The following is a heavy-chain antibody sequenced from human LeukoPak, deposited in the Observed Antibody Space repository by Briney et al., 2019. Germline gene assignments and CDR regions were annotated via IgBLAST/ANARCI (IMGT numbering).Heavy chain of an antibody. V-gene: IGHV1-8*01. Sequence: PRASVKVSCKASGYTFTSYDINWVRQATGQGLEWMGWMNPNSGNTGYAQKFQGRVTMTRNTSISTAYMELSSLRSEDTAVYYCARALSKTAMAQFGYWGQGTLVTVSS. CDR1: GYTFTSYD. CDR2: MNPNSGNT. CDR3: ARALSKTAMAQFGY. D-gene: IGHD5-18*01. J-gene: IGHJ4*02.